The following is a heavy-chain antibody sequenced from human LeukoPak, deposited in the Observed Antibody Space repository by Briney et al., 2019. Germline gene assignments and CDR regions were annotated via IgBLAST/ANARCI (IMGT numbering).Heavy chain of an antibody. D-gene: IGHD2-2*01. CDR1: GGSISSYY. V-gene: IGHV4-4*09. J-gene: IGHJ2*01. CDR2: IYTSGST. CDR3: ARPKCSSTSCYADWYFDL. Sequence: SETLSLTCTVSGGSISSYYWSWIRKPPGKGLELIGYIYTSGSTNYNPSLKSRVTISVDTSKNQFSLKLSSVTAADTAVYYCARPKCSSTSCYADWYFDLWGRGTLVTVSS.